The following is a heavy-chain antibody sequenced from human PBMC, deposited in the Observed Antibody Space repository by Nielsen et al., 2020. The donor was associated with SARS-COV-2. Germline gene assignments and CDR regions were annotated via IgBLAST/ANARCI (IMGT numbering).Heavy chain of an antibody. Sequence: SETLSPTCAAPDASFSGHYWTWIRQPPGKGLEWIGEVSHSGSTNTNPSLKSRVTISVDTSKSQFSLKLRSVTAADTAVYYCARDGASGRFYDWLSHFDLWGRGTLVTVSS. J-gene: IGHJ2*01. CDR2: VSHSGST. V-gene: IGHV4-34*01. CDR3: ARDGASGRFYDWLSHFDL. CDR1: DASFSGHY. D-gene: IGHD3-3*01.